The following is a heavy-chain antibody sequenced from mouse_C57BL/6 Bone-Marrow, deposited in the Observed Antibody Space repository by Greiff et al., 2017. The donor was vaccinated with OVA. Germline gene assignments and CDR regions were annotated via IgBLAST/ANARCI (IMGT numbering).Heavy chain of an antibody. Sequence: EVQVVESGEGLVKPGGSLKLSCAASGFTFSSYAMSWVRQTPEKRLEWVAYLSSGGDYIYYADTVKGRFTISRDNARNTLYLQMSSLKSEDTAMYYCTRDYGSLLFDYWGQGTTLTVSS. CDR1: GFTFSSYA. J-gene: IGHJ2*01. V-gene: IGHV5-9-1*02. D-gene: IGHD1-1*01. CDR3: TRDYGSLLFDY. CDR2: LSSGGDYI.